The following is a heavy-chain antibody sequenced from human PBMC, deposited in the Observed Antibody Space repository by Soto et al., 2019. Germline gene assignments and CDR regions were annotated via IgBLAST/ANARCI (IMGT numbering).Heavy chain of an antibody. CDR1: GGTFSSYT. CDR2: IIPILGIA. CDR3: ARNKDIVVVPAAMMLDHYYGMDV. V-gene: IGHV1-69*02. J-gene: IGHJ6*02. D-gene: IGHD2-2*01. Sequence: QVQLVQSGAEVKKPGSSVKVSCKASGGTFSSYTISWVRQAPGQGLEWMGRIIPILGIANYAQKFQGRVTIPADKSTRTAYMELSSLSSEDTALYYCARNKDIVVVPAAMMLDHYYGMDVWGQGTTVTVS.